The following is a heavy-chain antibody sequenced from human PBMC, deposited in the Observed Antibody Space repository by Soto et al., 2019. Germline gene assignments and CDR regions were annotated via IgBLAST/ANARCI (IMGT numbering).Heavy chain of an antibody. J-gene: IGHJ4*02. Sequence: TSETRSLTCTVSGGSISSYFWSWIRQPPGKGLEWIGYIYYSGSTNYNPSLKSRVTISVDTSKNQLSLKLSSVTAADTAVYYCARDKITGLFDYWGQGTLVTVSS. CDR2: IYYSGST. CDR3: ARDKITGLFDY. CDR1: GGSISSYF. V-gene: IGHV4-59*01. D-gene: IGHD2-8*02.